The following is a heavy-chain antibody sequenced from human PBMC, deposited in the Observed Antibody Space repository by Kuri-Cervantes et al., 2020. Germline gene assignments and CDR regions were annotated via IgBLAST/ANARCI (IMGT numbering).Heavy chain of an antibody. CDR3: TSHRLYYYDSSGYYPRPKQYYFDY. D-gene: IGHD3-22*01. J-gene: IGHJ4*02. CDR2: ISYDGSNK. Sequence: GESLKISCAASGFTFSSYAMHWVRQAPGKGLEWVAVISYDGSNKYYADSVKGRFTISRDNSKNTLYLQMNSPRAEDTAVYYCTSHRLYYYDSSGYYPRPKQYYFDYWGQGTLVTVSS. V-gene: IGHV3-30-3*01. CDR1: GFTFSSYA.